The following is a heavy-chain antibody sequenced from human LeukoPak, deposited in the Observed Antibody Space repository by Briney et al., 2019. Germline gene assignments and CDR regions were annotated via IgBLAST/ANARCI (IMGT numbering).Heavy chain of an antibody. Sequence: GASVKVSCKASGGTFSSYAISWVRQAPGQGLEWMGRIIPILGIANYAQKFQGRVTITADKSTSTAYMELSSLRSEDTAVYYCARGDYYYDRWTQIEPYNWFDPWGQGTLVTVSS. J-gene: IGHJ5*02. D-gene: IGHD3-22*01. CDR2: IIPILGIA. CDR1: GGTFSSYA. V-gene: IGHV1-69*04. CDR3: ARGDYYYDRWTQIEPYNWFDP.